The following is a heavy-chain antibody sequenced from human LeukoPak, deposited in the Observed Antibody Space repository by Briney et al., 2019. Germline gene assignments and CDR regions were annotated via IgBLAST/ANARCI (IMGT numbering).Heavy chain of an antibody. D-gene: IGHD6-19*01. CDR2: ISGYNGKT. V-gene: IGHV1-18*01. Sequence: ASVKVSCKASGYTFTSYAMNWVRQAPGQGLEWMGWISGYNGKTKYAQKLQDRVTMTTDTSTTTAYMELRSLTSDDTAVYYCARAGAAVDNWFDPWGQGTLVTVSS. CDR3: ARAGAAVDNWFDP. CDR1: GYTFTSYA. J-gene: IGHJ5*02.